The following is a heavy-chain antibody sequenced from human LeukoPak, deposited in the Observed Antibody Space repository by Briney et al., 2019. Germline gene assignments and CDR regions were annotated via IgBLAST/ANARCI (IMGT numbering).Heavy chain of an antibody. Sequence: SETLSLTCPVSGGSISSYYWSWIRQPPGKGLEWIGYIYYSGSTNYNPSLKSRVTISVDTSKNQFSLKLSSVTAAGTAVYYCASYSYYYDSSGYFDYWGQGTLVTVSS. CDR1: GGSISSYY. J-gene: IGHJ4*02. CDR2: IYYSGST. CDR3: ASYSYYYDSSGYFDY. D-gene: IGHD3-22*01. V-gene: IGHV4-59*01.